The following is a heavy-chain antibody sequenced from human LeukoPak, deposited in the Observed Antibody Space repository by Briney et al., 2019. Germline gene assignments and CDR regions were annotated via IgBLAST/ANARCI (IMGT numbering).Heavy chain of an antibody. CDR1: GFAFSSYA. CDR2: ISGSGGRT. V-gene: IGHV3-23*01. D-gene: IGHD3-16*01. CDR3: ARAPYGDNGYTAEVADY. J-gene: IGHJ4*02. Sequence: GGSLRLSCAASGFAFSSYAMTWVRQPPGKGLEWVSTISGSGGRTYYADSVKGRFTISRDDSKNTVYLHMNSLGAEDTAVYYCARAPYGDNGYTAEVADYWGQGTLVTVSS.